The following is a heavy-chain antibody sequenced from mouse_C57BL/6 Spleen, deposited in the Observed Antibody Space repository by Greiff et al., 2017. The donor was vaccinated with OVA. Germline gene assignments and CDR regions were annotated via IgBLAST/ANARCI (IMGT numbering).Heavy chain of an antibody. CDR1: GFNIKDYY. V-gene: IGHV14-2*01. J-gene: IGHJ4*01. Sequence: EVKVVEPGAELVKPGASVKLSCTASGFNIKDYYMHWVKQRTEQGLEWIGRIDPEDGETKYAPKFQGKATITADTSSNTAYLQLSSLTSEDTAVYYCARSEMGYYGSSLASPYAMDYWGQGTSVTVSS. D-gene: IGHD1-1*01. CDR2: IDPEDGET. CDR3: ARSEMGYYGSSLASPYAMDY.